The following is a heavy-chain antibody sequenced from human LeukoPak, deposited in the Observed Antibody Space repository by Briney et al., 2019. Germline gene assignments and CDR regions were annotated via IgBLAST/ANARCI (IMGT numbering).Heavy chain of an antibody. CDR2: ISGNGGKI. CDR1: EFTFSNYA. J-gene: IGHJ4*02. CDR3: AKRDYYDSSGYAPLFDY. V-gene: IGHV3-23*01. Sequence: GGSLRLSCAASEFTFSNYAMAWVRQAPGEGVEWVSGISGNGGKIYYADSVKGRFTISRDNSKNTLYLQMNSLRGEDTAVYFCAKRDYYDSSGYAPLFDYWGQGTLVTVSP. D-gene: IGHD3-22*01.